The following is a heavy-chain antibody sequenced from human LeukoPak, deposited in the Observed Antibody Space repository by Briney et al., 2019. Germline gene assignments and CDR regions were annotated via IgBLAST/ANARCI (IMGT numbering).Heavy chain of an antibody. Sequence: PGGSLRLSCAASGFTINRNYMSWVRQAPGKGLEWVAVIYAGGTTYYAGSVEGRFTISRDNSKNMLFLQMNSVRAEDTAVYYCARGPDTDEFYYALFDYWGQGTPVTASS. CDR3: ARGPDTDEFYYALFDY. D-gene: IGHD3-3*01. CDR2: IYAGGTT. CDR1: GFTINRNY. J-gene: IGHJ4*02. V-gene: IGHV3-53*01.